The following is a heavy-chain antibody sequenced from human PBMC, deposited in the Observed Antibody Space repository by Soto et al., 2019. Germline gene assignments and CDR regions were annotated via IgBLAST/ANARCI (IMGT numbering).Heavy chain of an antibody. CDR1: GYTFTSYA. CDR3: ERNLVSVAGTYAFDI. V-gene: IGHV1-3*05. CDR2: INAGNGNT. Sequence: QVQLVQSGAEEKKPGASVKVSCKASGYTFTSYAMHWVRPAPGQRLEWMGWINAGNGNTKYAQKFQGRVTITRDTSASTAYMELSSLRSYDTAVYFCERNLVSVAGTYAFDIWGQGTMVTVSS. D-gene: IGHD6-19*01. J-gene: IGHJ3*02.